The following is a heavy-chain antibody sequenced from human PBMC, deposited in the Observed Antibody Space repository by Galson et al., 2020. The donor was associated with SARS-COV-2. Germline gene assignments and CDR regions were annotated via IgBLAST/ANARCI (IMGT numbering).Heavy chain of an antibody. D-gene: IGHD2-21*02. CDR2: IKQDGSEK. CDR3: ARDGYCGGDCSGYYYYGMDV. V-gene: IGHV3-7*01. Sequence: WVANIKQDGSEKYYVDSVKGRFTISRDNAKNSLYLQMNSLRAEDTAVYYCARDGYCGGDCSGYYYYGMDVWGQGTTVTVSS. J-gene: IGHJ6*02.